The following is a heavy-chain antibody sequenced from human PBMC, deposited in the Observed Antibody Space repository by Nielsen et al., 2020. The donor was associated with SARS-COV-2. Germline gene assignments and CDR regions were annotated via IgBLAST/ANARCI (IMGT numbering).Heavy chain of an antibody. D-gene: IGHD1-26*01. CDR3: ARQSGSYLHYFDY. CDR2: INAGNGNT. Sequence: ASVKVSCKASGYSFTSYAMHWVWQAPGQSLEWMGWINAGNGNTKYSQKFQGRVTITRDTSASTAYMELSSLRSEDTAVYYCARQSGSYLHYFDYWGQGTLVTVSS. CDR1: GYSFTSYA. J-gene: IGHJ4*02. V-gene: IGHV1-3*01.